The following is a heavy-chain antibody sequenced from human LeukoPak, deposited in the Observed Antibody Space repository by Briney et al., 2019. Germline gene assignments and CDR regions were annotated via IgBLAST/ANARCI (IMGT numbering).Heavy chain of an antibody. CDR1: GYTFTSYG. D-gene: IGHD3-9*01. CDR2: ISAYNGNT. Sequence: GASVKVSCKASGYTFTSYGISRVRQAPGQGLEWMGWISAYNGNTNYAQKLQGRVTMTTDTSTSTAYMELRSLRSDDTAVYYCARGYDILSGTGWFDPWGQGTLVTVSS. J-gene: IGHJ5*02. V-gene: IGHV1-18*01. CDR3: ARGYDILSGTGWFDP.